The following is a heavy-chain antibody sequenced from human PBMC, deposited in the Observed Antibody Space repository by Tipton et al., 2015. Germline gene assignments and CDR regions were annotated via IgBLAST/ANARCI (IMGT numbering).Heavy chain of an antibody. CDR2: ISYTETS. Sequence: TLSLTCTVSGGSISSSLHYWGWIRQPPGKGLEWIGYISYTETSHYNPSLKSRVTISVDTSKNEFSLKLSSVTAADTAVYYCARDLEHGMDVWGQGTTVTVSS. CDR1: GGSISSSLHY. J-gene: IGHJ6*02. CDR3: ARDLEHGMDV. V-gene: IGHV4-61*01. D-gene: IGHD5-24*01.